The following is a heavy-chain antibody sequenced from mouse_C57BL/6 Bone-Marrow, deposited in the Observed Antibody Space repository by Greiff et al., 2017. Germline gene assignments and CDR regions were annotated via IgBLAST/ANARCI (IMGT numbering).Heavy chain of an antibody. CDR2: IDPENGDP. CDR3: TTFGIGGFDY. J-gene: IGHJ2*01. Sequence: EVQLQQSGAELVRPGASVKLSCTASGFNIKDDYMHWVKQRPEQGLEWIGWIDPENGDPEYASKFQGKATITADTSSNTAYLQLSSLTSEDTAVYYCTTFGIGGFDYWGQGTTLTVSS. CDR1: GFNIKDDY. D-gene: IGHD2-14*01. V-gene: IGHV14-4*01.